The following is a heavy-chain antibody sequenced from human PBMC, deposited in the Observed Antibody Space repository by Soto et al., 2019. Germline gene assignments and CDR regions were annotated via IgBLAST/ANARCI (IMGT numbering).Heavy chain of an antibody. V-gene: IGHV4-59*01. CDR1: GGSISSYY. CDR3: ARPLIYGDYVSAFDI. J-gene: IGHJ3*02. CDR2: IYYSGST. Sequence: SETLSLTCTVSGGSISSYYWSWIRQPPGKGLEWIGYIYYSGSTNYNPSLKSRVTISVDTSKNQFSLKLSSVTAADTAVYYCARPLIYGDYVSAFDIWGQGTMVTVSS. D-gene: IGHD4-17*01.